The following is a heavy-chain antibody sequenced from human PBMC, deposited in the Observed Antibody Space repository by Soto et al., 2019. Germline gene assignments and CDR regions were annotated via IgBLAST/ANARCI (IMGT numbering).Heavy chain of an antibody. CDR1: GGSISSYY. CDR2: IYYSGST. J-gene: IGHJ3*02. V-gene: IGHV4-59*01. Sequence: SETLSLTCTVSGGSISSYYWSWIRQPPGKGLEWIGYIYYSGSTNYNPSLKSRVTISVDTSKNQFSLKLSSVTAADTAVYYCARGPDAFDIWGQGTMVTVSS. CDR3: ARGPDAFDI.